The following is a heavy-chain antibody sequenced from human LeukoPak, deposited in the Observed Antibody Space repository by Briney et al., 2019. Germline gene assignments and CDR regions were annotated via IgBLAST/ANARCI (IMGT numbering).Heavy chain of an antibody. J-gene: IGHJ4*02. D-gene: IGHD3-10*01. CDR2: INHSGST. Sequence: SETLSLTCAVYGGSFSGYYWSWIRQPPGKGLEWIGEINHSGSTNYNPSLKSRVTISVDTFKNQFSLKLSSVTAADTAVYYCARLITYYYGSGRPQFDYWGQGTLVTVSS. CDR3: ARLITYYYGSGRPQFDY. V-gene: IGHV4-34*01. CDR1: GGSFSGYY.